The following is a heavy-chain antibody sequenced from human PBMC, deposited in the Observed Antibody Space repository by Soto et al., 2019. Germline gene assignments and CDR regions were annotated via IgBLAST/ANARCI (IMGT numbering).Heavy chain of an antibody. Sequence: QVQLVESGGGVVQPGRSLRLSCAASGFTFSSYGMHWVRQAPGKGLEWVAVIWYDGSNKYYADSVKGRFTISRDNSKNTLYLQMNSLRAEDTAVYYCARDPSPRLLWYFDLWGRGTLVTVSS. CDR2: IWYDGSNK. CDR3: ARDPSPRLLWYFDL. V-gene: IGHV3-33*01. CDR1: GFTFSSYG. J-gene: IGHJ2*01. D-gene: IGHD4-17*01.